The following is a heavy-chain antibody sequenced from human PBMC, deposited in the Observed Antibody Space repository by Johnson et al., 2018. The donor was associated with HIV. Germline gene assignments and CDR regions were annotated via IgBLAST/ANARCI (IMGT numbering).Heavy chain of an antibody. V-gene: IGHV3-11*04. CDR1: GFTFSDYY. CDR2: ISSSGTTV. Sequence: QVQLVESGGGLVKPGGSLRLSCAASGFTFSDYYMSWIRQTPGKGLEWVSYISSSGTTVYSADSVKGRFSISRDNAKHSLYLQMNSLRAEDTAVYYCARDSLVGGPPQVDAFDIWGQGTMVTVSS. J-gene: IGHJ3*02. D-gene: IGHD3-10*01. CDR3: ARDSLVGGPPQVDAFDI.